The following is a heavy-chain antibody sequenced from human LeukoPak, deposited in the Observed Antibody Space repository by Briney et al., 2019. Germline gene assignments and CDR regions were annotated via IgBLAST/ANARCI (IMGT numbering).Heavy chain of an antibody. D-gene: IGHD5-12*01. CDR3: ARGYRTEGGATARRVHYMDV. V-gene: IGHV4-59*01. J-gene: IGHJ6*03. Sequence: PSETLSLTCTVSGGFLSRYYWSWLRQPPAKGLEWIGYIYYSGSTNYNPCLKSQGTISVDTSKNQFSLKLSSVTAADTAVYYCARGYRTEGGATARRVHYMDVWGKGTTVTVSS. CDR1: GGFLSRYY. CDR2: IYYSGST.